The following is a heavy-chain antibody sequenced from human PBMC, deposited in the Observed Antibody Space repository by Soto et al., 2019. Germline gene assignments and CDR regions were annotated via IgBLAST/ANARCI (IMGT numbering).Heavy chain of an antibody. CDR2: INHSGST. CDR1: GGSFSGYY. CDR3: ARNYGPGYTFDY. D-gene: IGHD3-10*01. J-gene: IGHJ4*02. V-gene: IGHV4-34*01. Sequence: PSETLSLTCAVYGGSFSGYYWSWIRQPPGKGLEWMGEINHSGSTNYNPSLKSRVTISVDTSKNQFSLKLSSVTAADTAVYYCARNYGPGYTFDYWGQGTLVTVSS.